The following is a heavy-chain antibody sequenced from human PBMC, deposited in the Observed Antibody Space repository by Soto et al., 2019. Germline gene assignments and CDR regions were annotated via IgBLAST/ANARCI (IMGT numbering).Heavy chain of an antibody. Sequence: QVQLVESGGGVVQPGRSLRLSCAASGFTFSSYGMHWVRQAPGKGLAWVAVISYDGSNKYYADSVKGRFTISRDNSKNTLYLQMNSLRAEDTAVYYCAKDQSAYGDYSFFDSWGQGTLVTVSS. CDR2: ISYDGSNK. J-gene: IGHJ4*02. D-gene: IGHD4-17*01. V-gene: IGHV3-30*18. CDR1: GFTFSSYG. CDR3: AKDQSAYGDYSFFDS.